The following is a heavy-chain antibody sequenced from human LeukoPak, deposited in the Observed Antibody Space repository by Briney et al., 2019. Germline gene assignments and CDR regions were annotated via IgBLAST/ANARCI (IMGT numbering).Heavy chain of an antibody. CDR3: ARDSSGNAYDY. V-gene: IGHV4-34*01. J-gene: IGHJ4*02. CDR2: INHSGST. D-gene: IGHD3-10*01. Sequence: SETLSLTCAVYGGSFSVYYWSCIRQPPGKGLEWIGEINHSGSTNYNPSLKSRVTISVDTSKNQFSLKLSSVTAADTAVYYCARDSSGNAYDYWGQGTLVTVSS. CDR1: GGSFSVYY.